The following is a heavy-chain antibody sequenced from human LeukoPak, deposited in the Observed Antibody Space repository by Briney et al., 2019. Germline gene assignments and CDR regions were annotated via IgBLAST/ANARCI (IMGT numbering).Heavy chain of an antibody. CDR1: GFTFSSYA. V-gene: IGHV3-30-3*02. Sequence: GGSLRLSCAASGFTFSSYAMHWVRQAPGKGLEWVAVISYDGSNKYYADSVKGRFTISRDNSKNTLYLQMSSLRAEDTAVYYCAKSSTTCGYLCAVVTAWRPDYWGQGTLVTVSS. D-gene: IGHD4-23*01. CDR2: ISYDGSNK. CDR3: AKSSTTCGYLCAVVTAWRPDY. J-gene: IGHJ4*02.